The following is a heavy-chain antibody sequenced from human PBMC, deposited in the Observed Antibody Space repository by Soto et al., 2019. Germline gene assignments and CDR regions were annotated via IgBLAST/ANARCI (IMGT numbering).Heavy chain of an antibody. V-gene: IGHV4-31*02. CDR2: IYYTGNT. D-gene: IGHD2-21*01. CDR3: ARDPRIASDLGI. J-gene: IGHJ1*01. Sequence: RQHPGRGLEWIGDIYYTGNTYYNPSLKSRLAISVDTSKNQFSLKLTSVTAADTAVYCCARDPRIASDLGIRGQRILLSVSS.